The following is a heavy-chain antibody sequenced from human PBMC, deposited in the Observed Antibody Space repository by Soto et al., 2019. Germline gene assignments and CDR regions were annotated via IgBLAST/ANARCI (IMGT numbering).Heavy chain of an antibody. CDR2: MNPNSGNT. CDR1: GYTFTSYD. Sequence: QVKLVQSGAEVKKPGASVKVSCKASGYTFTSYDINWVRQATGQGLEWMGWMNPNSGNTGYAQKFQGRVTMTRNTSISRAYMERSRLRSEDTAVYYCARGPPDYDFWSGYWRGVPVYYFDYWGQGTLVTVSA. CDR3: ARGPPDYDFWSGYWRGVPVYYFDY. V-gene: IGHV1-8*01. J-gene: IGHJ4*02. D-gene: IGHD3-3*01.